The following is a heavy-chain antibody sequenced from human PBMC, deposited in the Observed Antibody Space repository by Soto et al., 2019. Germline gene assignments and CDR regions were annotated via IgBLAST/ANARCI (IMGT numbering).Heavy chain of an antibody. D-gene: IGHD3-10*01. J-gene: IGHJ6*02. CDR3: ARDRPIHYYGSGDLYGMDV. CDR2: IYYSGNA. V-gene: IGHV4-30-4*01. Sequence: KPSETLSLTCTFSVVSISSDVYYCSWIRQPPWKGLEWIGYIYYSGNAYYNPSLKSRVIISVDTSKNQFSLKLSSVTAADTAVYYCARDRPIHYYGSGDLYGMDVWGQGTTVTVSS. CDR1: VVSISSDVYY.